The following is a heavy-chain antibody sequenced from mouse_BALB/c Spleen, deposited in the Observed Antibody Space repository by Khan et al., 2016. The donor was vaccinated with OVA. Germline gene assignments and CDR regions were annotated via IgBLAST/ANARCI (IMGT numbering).Heavy chain of an antibody. CDR2: ISTGGHYN. CDR3: ARSLVDYHAMDY. CDR1: GFSFSHYA. D-gene: IGHD2-2*01. J-gene: IGHJ4*01. V-gene: IGHV5-9-3*01. Sequence: EVELVESGGGLVKPGVFLKLYCSASGFSFSHYAMSWARQTPEKRLVWVAIISTGGHYNFYSDRVKGRFPISSDNAKNNLYLQMSSLRSAARAMYYCARSLVDYHAMDYWGQGTSVTVSS.